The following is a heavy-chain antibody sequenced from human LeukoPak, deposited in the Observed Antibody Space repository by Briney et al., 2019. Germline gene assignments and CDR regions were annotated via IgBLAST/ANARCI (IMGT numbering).Heavy chain of an antibody. CDR3: AREDGGTSYYYYYYMDV. Sequence: GGSLRLSCAASGFTFSSYSMNWVRQAPGKGLEWVSSISSSSSYMYYADSVKGRFTISRDNAKNSLYLQMNSLRAEDTAVYYCAREDGGTSYYYYYYMDVWGKGTTVTVSS. CDR1: GFTFSSYS. D-gene: IGHD2-15*01. J-gene: IGHJ6*03. CDR2: ISSSSSYM. V-gene: IGHV3-21*01.